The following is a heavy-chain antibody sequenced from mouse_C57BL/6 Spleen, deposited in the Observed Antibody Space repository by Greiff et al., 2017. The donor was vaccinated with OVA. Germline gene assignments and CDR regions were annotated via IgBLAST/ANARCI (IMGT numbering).Heavy chain of an antibody. CDR3: ARRSSGYVDY. CDR2: IDPSDSYT. D-gene: IGHD3-2*02. CDR1: GYTFTSYW. V-gene: IGHV1-50*01. Sequence: QVQLQQPGAELVKPGASVKLSCKASGYTFTSYWMQWVKQRPGQGLEWIGEIDPSDSYTNYNQKFKGKATLTVDKSSSTAYMELRSLTSEDTAVYYCARRSSGYVDYWGQGTTLTVSS. J-gene: IGHJ2*01.